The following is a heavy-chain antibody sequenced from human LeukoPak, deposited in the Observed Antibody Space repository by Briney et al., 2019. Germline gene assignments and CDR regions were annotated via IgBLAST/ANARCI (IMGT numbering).Heavy chain of an antibody. Sequence: GGSLRLSCTASGFTFGDYAMSWVRQAPGKGREWVGFIRSKAYGGTTEYAASVKGRFTISRDDSKSIAHLQMNSLKTEDTAVYYCTRYYDILTGYYTDYWGQGTLVTVSS. CDR3: TRYYDILTGYYTDY. V-gene: IGHV3-49*04. J-gene: IGHJ4*02. D-gene: IGHD3-9*01. CDR1: GFTFGDYA. CDR2: IRSKAYGGTT.